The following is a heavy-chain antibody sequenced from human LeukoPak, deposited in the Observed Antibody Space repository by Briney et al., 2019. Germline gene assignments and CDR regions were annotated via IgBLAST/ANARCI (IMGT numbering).Heavy chain of an antibody. CDR2: INPDSGGT. V-gene: IGHV1-2*02. Sequence: GASVRVSCKASEYTFTGYYMHWVRQAPGQGLEWMGWINPDSGGTNYAQKFQGRVTMTRDTSISTAYMEINSLTSDDTAVYYCARLSDPSKSPGPLDVWGKGTTVTVSS. D-gene: IGHD4-11*01. CDR1: EYTFTGYY. CDR3: ARLSDPSKSPGPLDV. J-gene: IGHJ6*04.